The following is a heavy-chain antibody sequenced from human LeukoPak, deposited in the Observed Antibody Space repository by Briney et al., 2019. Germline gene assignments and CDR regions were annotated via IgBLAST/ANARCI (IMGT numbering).Heavy chain of an antibody. D-gene: IGHD3-10*01. V-gene: IGHV4-59*01. CDR1: GGSISSYY. J-gene: IGHJ4*02. CDR2: IYYSGST. CDR3: ARDSGVWGSPNFDY. Sequence: PSETLSLTCTVSGGSISSYYWSWIRQPPGKGLEWIGYIYYSGSTNYNPSLKSRVTISVDTSKNQFSPKLSSVTAADTAVYYCARDSGVWGSPNFDYWGQGTLVTVSS.